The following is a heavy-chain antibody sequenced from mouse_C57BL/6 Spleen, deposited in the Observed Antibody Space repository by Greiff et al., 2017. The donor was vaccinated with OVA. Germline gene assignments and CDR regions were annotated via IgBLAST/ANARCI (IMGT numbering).Heavy chain of an antibody. D-gene: IGHD4-1*01. CDR1: GYTFTSYW. V-gene: IGHV1-52*01. J-gene: IGHJ2*01. CDR2: IDPSDSET. CDR3: AKWIQLTGTGFDY. Sequence: QVQLQQSGAELVRPGSSVKLSCKASGYTFTSYWMHWVKQRPIQGLEWIGNIDPSDSETHYNQKFKDKATLTVDKSSSTAYMQLSSLTSEDSAVYYWAKWIQLTGTGFDYWGQGTTVTVSS.